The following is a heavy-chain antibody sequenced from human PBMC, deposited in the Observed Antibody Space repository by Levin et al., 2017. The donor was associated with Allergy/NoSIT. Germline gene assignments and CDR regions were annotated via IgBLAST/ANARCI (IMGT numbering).Heavy chain of an antibody. Sequence: LRLSCTVSGGSITNAGYYWSWIRQHPGTGLEWIGYIYYSGTTFYNPSLKSRVSISIGTSRTHFSLNLSSVTAADTAVYYCARSESWEPHFNYWGQGTLVTVSP. CDR1: GGSITNAGYY. CDR2: IYYSGTT. CDR3: ARSESWEPHFNY. J-gene: IGHJ4*02. D-gene: IGHD1-26*01. V-gene: IGHV4-31*03.